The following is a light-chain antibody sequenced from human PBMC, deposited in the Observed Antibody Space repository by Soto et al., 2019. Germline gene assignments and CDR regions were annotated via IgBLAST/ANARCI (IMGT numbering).Light chain of an antibody. CDR3: QQHGSSPPIT. CDR1: QSVSSSY. J-gene: IGKJ5*01. Sequence: ESVLTQSPATLSLSPGERATLSCRASQSVSSSYLAWYQQKPGQAPRLLIYGASSRATGIPDRFSGSGSGTDFTLTISRLEPEDFAVYYCQQHGSSPPITFAQGTRLEIK. V-gene: IGKV3-20*01. CDR2: GAS.